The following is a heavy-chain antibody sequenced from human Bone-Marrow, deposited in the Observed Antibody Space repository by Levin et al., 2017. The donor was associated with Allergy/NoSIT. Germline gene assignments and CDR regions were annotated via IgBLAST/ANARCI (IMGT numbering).Heavy chain of an antibody. J-gene: IGHJ4*02. CDR2: ISSDGSNK. D-gene: IGHD3-22*01. CDR1: GFTSSTYG. V-gene: IGHV3-30*18. CDR3: AKDHGSSGYGHWGYFDY. Sequence: GGSLRLSCAASGFTSSTYGMHWVRQAPGKGLEWVAIISSDGSNKYYADSVKGRFTISRDNSKNTLYLQMDSLRAEDTAVYYCAKDHGSSGYGHWGYFDYWGQGTLVTVSS.